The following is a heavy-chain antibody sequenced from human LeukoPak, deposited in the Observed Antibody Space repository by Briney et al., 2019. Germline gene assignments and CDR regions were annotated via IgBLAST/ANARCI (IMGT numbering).Heavy chain of an antibody. J-gene: IGHJ4*02. CDR2: IYTSGST. Sequence: SETLSHTCTVSGGSISSGSYYWSRIRQPAGKGLEWIGRIYTSGSTNYNPSLKSRVTISVDTSKNQFSLKVNSVTAADTAVYYCATGMGYSGNSALDYWGQGTLVTVSS. D-gene: IGHD4-23*01. V-gene: IGHV4-61*02. CDR1: GGSISSGSYY. CDR3: ATGMGYSGNSALDY.